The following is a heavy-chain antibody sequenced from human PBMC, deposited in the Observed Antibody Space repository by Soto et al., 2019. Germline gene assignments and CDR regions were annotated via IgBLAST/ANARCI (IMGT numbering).Heavy chain of an antibody. CDR3: ARGRPFDRGNWFDP. CDR2: IYYSGST. D-gene: IGHD3-22*01. Sequence: SETVSLTXTVSGGSISSGDYYWSWIRQPPGKGLEWIGYIYYSGSTYYNPSLKSRVTISVDTSKNQFSLKLSSVTAADTAVYYCARGRPFDRGNWFDPWGQGTLVTVSS. J-gene: IGHJ5*02. V-gene: IGHV4-30-4*01. CDR1: GGSISSGDYY.